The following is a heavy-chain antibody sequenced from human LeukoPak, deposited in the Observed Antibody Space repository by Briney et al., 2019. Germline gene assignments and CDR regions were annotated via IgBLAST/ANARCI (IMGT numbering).Heavy chain of an antibody. D-gene: IGHD6-19*01. CDR1: GGTFSSYA. CDR3: ASLTGYSSVYFDY. J-gene: IGHJ4*02. V-gene: IGHV1-69*13. CDR2: IIPIFGTA. Sequence: SVKVSCKASGGTFSSYAISWVRQAPGQGLEWMGGIIPIFGTANYAQKFQGRVTITADESTSTAYMELSSLRSEDTAVYYCASLTGYSSVYFDYWGQGTLVTVSS.